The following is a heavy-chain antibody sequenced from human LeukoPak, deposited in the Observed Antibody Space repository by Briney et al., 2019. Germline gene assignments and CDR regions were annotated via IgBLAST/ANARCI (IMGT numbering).Heavy chain of an antibody. J-gene: IGHJ4*02. Sequence: KPSETLSLTCTVSGGSISSSSYYWGWIRQPPGKGLEWIGSIYYSGSTNYNPSLKSRVTISVDTSKNQFSLKLSSVTAADTAVYYCARVVVITRTFDYWGQGTLVTVSS. CDR3: ARVVVITRTFDY. CDR1: GGSISSSSYY. CDR2: IYYSGST. V-gene: IGHV4-39*07. D-gene: IGHD3-22*01.